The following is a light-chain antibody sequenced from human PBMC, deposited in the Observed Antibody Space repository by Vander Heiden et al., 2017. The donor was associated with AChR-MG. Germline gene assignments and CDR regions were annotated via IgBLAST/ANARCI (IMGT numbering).Light chain of an antibody. Sequence: PQSPSSLSASVGDRVTLTCRASQSISNYLNWYQQRPGKAPNLLIYAASSLPSGVPSRFSGSGSGTDFTLTISSLQPEDFATYYCQQSYGTITFGGGTTVEI. CDR1: QSISNY. CDR3: QQSYGTIT. J-gene: IGKJ4*01. V-gene: IGKV1-39*01. CDR2: AAS.